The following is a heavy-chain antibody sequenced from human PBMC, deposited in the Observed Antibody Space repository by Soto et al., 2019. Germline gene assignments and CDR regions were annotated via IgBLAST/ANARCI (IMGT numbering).Heavy chain of an antibody. D-gene: IGHD3-22*01. CDR1: GFTFSTYW. CDR3: ARGDYHDSRGHFSDAFDI. Sequence: EVQLVESGGGLVQPGGSLRLSCAASGFTFSTYWMSWVRQAPGKGLEWVANIKPDGSEKWYVDSVKGRFTISRDNAKNSVYLQTNSLRAEDTAMYSCARGDYHDSRGHFSDAFDIWGQGTMVTVSS. V-gene: IGHV3-7*04. CDR2: IKPDGSEK. J-gene: IGHJ3*02.